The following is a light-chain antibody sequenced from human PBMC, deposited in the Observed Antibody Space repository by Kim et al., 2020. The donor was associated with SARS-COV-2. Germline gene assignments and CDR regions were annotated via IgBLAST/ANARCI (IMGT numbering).Light chain of an antibody. Sequence: QSITISCTGTSSDVGSSGLVSWYQHYPGEAPKLIIYEDTGRPSGVSHRFSGSRSGNTASLAITGLRSEDEADYYCSVWDDNLRAALFGGGTQLTVL. CDR1: SSDVGSSGL. CDR3: SVWDDNLRAAL. V-gene: IGLV2-14*02. CDR2: EDT. J-gene: IGLJ2*01.